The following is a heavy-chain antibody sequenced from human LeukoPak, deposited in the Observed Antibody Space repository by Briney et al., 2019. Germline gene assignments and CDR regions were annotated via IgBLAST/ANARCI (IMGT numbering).Heavy chain of an antibody. CDR2: IYPGDSDT. V-gene: IGHV5-51*01. D-gene: IGHD3-16*01. CDR1: GYSFTSYW. CDR3: ARMVMITFGGVHWFDP. J-gene: IGHJ5*02. Sequence: GESLKISCKGSGYSFTSYWIGWVRQMPGKGLEWMGIIYPGDSDTRYSPSFQGQVTISADKSISTAYLQWSSLKASDTAMYYCARMVMITFGGVHWFDPWGQGTLVTVSS.